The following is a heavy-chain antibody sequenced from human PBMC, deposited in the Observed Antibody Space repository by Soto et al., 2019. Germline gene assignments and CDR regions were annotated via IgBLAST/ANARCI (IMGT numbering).Heavy chain of an antibody. CDR1: GFTFSSYS. D-gene: IGHD3-3*01. J-gene: IGHJ4*02. CDR3: VRSRRESFGVVPTSEV. Sequence: PGGSLRLSCEASGFTFSSYSFNWVRQASGQGLEWVSFISSGGYTIYHADSLEGRFSISRDDAKNSVYLQMSGLRMDDTAVYYCVRSRRESFGVVPTSEVWGRGTLVTVSS. V-gene: IGHV3-48*01. CDR2: ISSGGYTI.